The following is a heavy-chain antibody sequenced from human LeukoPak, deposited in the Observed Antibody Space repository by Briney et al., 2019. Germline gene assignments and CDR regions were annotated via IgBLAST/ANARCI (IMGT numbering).Heavy chain of an antibody. V-gene: IGHV3-7*01. CDR1: GFTFSSYW. Sequence: GGSLRLSCAASGFTFSSYWMSWVRQAPGKGLEWVANIKQEGSEKYYVDSVKGRFTISRDNAKNSLYLQMNSLRAEDTAVYYCARVAVGATLRAFDIWGQGTMVTVSS. CDR3: ARVAVGATLRAFDI. D-gene: IGHD1-26*01. CDR2: IKQEGSEK. J-gene: IGHJ3*02.